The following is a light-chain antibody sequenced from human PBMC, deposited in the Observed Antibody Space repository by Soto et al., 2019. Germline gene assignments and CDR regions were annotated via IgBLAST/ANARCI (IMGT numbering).Light chain of an antibody. V-gene: IGKV3-20*01. Sequence: EIVLTQSPDTLSLSPGERATLSCRASQNIYINSLAWYQQRPGQAPRLLIYGGSTRATAVPERFSGSGSGTDFALTISRLEPEDFAVYYCQQYGSSPVTFGQGTKVEIK. CDR2: GGS. CDR3: QQYGSSPVT. CDR1: QNIYINS. J-gene: IGKJ1*01.